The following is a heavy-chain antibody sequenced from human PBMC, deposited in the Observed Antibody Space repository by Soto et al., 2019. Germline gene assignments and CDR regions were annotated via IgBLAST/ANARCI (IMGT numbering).Heavy chain of an antibody. CDR2: ISSSSSTI. D-gene: IGHD5-12*01. CDR1: GFTFSSYS. J-gene: IGHJ6*02. Sequence: PGGSLRLSCAASGFTFSSYSMNWVRQAPGKGLEWVSYISSSSSTIYYADSVKGRFTISRDNAKNSLHLQMNSLRAEDTAVYYCARADSGYAHGYYYYGMDVWGQGTTVTVSS. V-gene: IGHV3-48*01. CDR3: ARADSGYAHGYYYYGMDV.